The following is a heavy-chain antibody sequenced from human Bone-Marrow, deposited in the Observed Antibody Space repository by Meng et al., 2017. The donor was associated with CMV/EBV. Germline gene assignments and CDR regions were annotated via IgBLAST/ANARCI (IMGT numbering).Heavy chain of an antibody. Sequence: GESLKISCAASGFTFSSYSMNWVRQAPGKGLEWVSSISSSSSYIYYADSVKGRFTISRDNAKNSLYLQMNSLRAEDTALYYCVKFFRWDQPDDAFDIWGHGTMVTVSS. J-gene: IGHJ3*02. D-gene: IGHD1-26*01. V-gene: IGHV3-21*01. CDR1: GFTFSSYS. CDR3: VKFFRWDQPDDAFDI. CDR2: ISSSSSYI.